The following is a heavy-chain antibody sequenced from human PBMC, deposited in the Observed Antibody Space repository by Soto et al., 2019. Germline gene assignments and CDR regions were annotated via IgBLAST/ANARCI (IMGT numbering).Heavy chain of an antibody. CDR1: GFTFSNSA. D-gene: IGHD6-13*01. Sequence: QVQLVESGGGVVQPGRSLRLSCAASGFTFSNSAMHWVRQAPGKGLEWVAVISYDGSSKYNADSVKGRFTISRDKSKNTLYLQMNSLRAEDAAVYYCAKEFSKYSSSLGYWGQGTLVTVSS. CDR2: ISYDGSSK. V-gene: IGHV3-30-3*02. CDR3: AKEFSKYSSSLGY. J-gene: IGHJ4*02.